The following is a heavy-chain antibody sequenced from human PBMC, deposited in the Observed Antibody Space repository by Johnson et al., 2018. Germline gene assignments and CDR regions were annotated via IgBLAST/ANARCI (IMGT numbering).Heavy chain of an antibody. V-gene: IGHV3-73*01. CDR1: GFTFSGSA. J-gene: IGHJ4*02. CDR2: IRSKTNNYAT. CDR3: TSPNRKSANAPRDY. Sequence: VQLQESGGGLVQPGGSLKLSCVASGFTFSGSAFHWVRQASGKGLEWLGRIRSKTNNYATAYAASVKGRVTLARDDSKNTVYMEMSSLKTEDTAVYYCTSPNRKSANAPRDYWGQGTLVTVSS. D-gene: IGHD1-14*01.